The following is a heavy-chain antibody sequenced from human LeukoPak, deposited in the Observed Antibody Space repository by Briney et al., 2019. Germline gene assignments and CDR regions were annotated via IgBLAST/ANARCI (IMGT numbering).Heavy chain of an antibody. D-gene: IGHD3-3*01. J-gene: IGHJ3*02. CDR2: IKSKTDGGTT. Sequence: GGSLRLSCAASGFTFSNAWMSWVRQAPGKGLEWVGRIKSKTDGGTTDYAAPVKGRFTISRDDSKNTLYLQMNSLKTEDTAVYYCTTVVFYGFWSDSLDAFDIWGQGTMVTVSS. V-gene: IGHV3-15*01. CDR3: TTVVFYGFWSDSLDAFDI. CDR1: GFTFSNAW.